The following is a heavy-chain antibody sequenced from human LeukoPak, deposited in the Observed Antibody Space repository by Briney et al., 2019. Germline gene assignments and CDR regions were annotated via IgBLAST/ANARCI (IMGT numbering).Heavy chain of an antibody. CDR2: IYYSGST. CDR1: GGSISSYY. V-gene: IGHV4-59*01. CDR3: ARLSITMVRGVIIAPYYYYMDV. Sequence: SETLSLTCTVSGGSISSYYWSWIRQPPGKGLEWIGYIYYSGSTNYNPSLKSRVTISVDTSKNQFSLKLSSVTAADTAVYYCARLSITMVRGVIIAPYYYYMDVWGKGTTVTISS. J-gene: IGHJ6*03. D-gene: IGHD3-10*01.